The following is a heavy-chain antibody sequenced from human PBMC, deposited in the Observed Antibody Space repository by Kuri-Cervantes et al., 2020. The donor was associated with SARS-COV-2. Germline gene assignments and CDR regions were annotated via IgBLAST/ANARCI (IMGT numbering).Heavy chain of an antibody. CDR1: GYTFIDYY. V-gene: IGHV1-2*02. J-gene: IGHJ5*02. D-gene: IGHD3-22*01. CDR2: INPKSGAT. Sequence: ASVKVSCKASGYTFIDYYMHWVRQAPGQGLEWMAWINPKSGATNYAQKFQGRVTMTRDTSTSTVYMVLSSLRSEDTAVYYCARGGLFEYQNWFDPWGLGTLVTVSS. CDR3: ARGGLFEYQNWFDP.